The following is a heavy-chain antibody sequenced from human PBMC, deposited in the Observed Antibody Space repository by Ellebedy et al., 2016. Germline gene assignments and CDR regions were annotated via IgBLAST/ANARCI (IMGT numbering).Heavy chain of an antibody. Sequence: ASVKVSCXASGYTFTSYGISWVRQAPGQGLEWMGWISAYNGNTNYAQKFQGRVTITADESTSTAYMELSSLRSEDTAVYYCARVDDRIVVVPAAEDAFDIWGQGTMVTVSS. CDR2: ISAYNGNT. D-gene: IGHD2-2*01. CDR3: ARVDDRIVVVPAAEDAFDI. CDR1: GYTFTSYG. J-gene: IGHJ3*02. V-gene: IGHV1-18*01.